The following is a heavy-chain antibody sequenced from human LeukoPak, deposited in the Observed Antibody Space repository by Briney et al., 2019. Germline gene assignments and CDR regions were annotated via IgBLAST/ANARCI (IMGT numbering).Heavy chain of an antibody. CDR1: GVSICSYY. D-gene: IGHD3-22*01. CDR2: IHSSGST. Sequence: SETLSLTCSVSGVSICSYYWSWIRQPAGKGLEWIGRIHSSGSTNYNPSLKSRVTMSVDTSKNQFSLKLSSVTAADTAVYYCARDRYYYDSSGYLFDYWGQGTLVTVSS. V-gene: IGHV4-4*07. CDR3: ARDRYYYDSSGYLFDY. J-gene: IGHJ4*02.